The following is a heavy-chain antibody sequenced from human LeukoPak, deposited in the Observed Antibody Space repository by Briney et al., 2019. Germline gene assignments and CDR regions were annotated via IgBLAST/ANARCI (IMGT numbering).Heavy chain of an antibody. CDR3: ARAPSEKGAKGLYFDY. Sequence: GGSLRLSCAASGFTFSDYYMSWIRQAPGKGLEWVSYISSSGSTIYYADSVKGRFTFSRDNAKNSLYLQMNGLRAEDTAVYYCARAPSEKGAKGLYFDYWGQGTLVTVSS. D-gene: IGHD1-26*01. CDR2: ISSSGSTI. V-gene: IGHV3-11*04. CDR1: GFTFSDYY. J-gene: IGHJ4*02.